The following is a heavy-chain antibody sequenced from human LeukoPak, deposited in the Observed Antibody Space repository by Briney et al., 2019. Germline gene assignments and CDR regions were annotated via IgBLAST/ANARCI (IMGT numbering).Heavy chain of an antibody. CDR3: ARDGIAAPGTGYFYYYGMDV. CDR2: ISGYNGNT. J-gene: IGHJ6*02. Sequence: ASVKLSCRAFGYTLTTYGITWVRQAPGQGLEWMGWISGYNGNTNFAQKFQGRVTMTTDTSTSTAYMELRSLRSDDTAVYYCARDGIAAPGTGYFYYYGMDVWGQGTTVTVSS. D-gene: IGHD6-13*01. V-gene: IGHV1-18*01. CDR1: GYTLTTYG.